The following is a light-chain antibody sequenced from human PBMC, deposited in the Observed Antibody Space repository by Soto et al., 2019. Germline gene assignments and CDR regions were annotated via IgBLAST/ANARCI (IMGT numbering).Light chain of an antibody. Sequence: QSVLTQPPSVSGAPGQRVTISCTGSSSNIGSGYDVHWYQQLPGTAPKLLIYDDFNRPSGVPDRFSGSKSGTSASLAITGLQAEDETYYYCQSYNRSLSGFVFGTGTNVAVL. V-gene: IGLV1-40*01. J-gene: IGLJ1*01. CDR3: QSYNRSLSGFV. CDR1: SSNIGSGYD. CDR2: DDF.